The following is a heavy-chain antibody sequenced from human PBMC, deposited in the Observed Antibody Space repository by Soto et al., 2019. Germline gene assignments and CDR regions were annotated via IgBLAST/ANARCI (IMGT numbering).Heavy chain of an antibody. Sequence: QLQLQESGPGLVKPSETLSLTCTVSGGSISSSSYYWGWIRQPPGKGLEWIGSIYYSGSTYYNPSLQSRVTISVDTSKNQFSLKLSSVTDADTAVYYCARPSGYSRSSGVFDYWGQGTLVTVSS. D-gene: IGHD6-6*01. J-gene: IGHJ4*02. CDR2: IYYSGST. CDR1: GGSISSSSYY. CDR3: ARPSGYSRSSGVFDY. V-gene: IGHV4-39*01.